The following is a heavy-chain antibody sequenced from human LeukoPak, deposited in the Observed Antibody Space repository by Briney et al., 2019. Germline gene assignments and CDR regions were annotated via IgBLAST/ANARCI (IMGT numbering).Heavy chain of an antibody. V-gene: IGHV1-18*01. Sequence: ASVKVSCKASGYTFTSYGISWVRQAPGQGLEWMGWISAYNGNTNYAQKLQGRVTMTTDTSTGTAYMELRSLRSDDTAVYYCARGARADIVVVPAAPEGGWFDPWGQGTLVTVSS. J-gene: IGHJ5*02. CDR3: ARGARADIVVVPAAPEGGWFDP. CDR2: ISAYNGNT. D-gene: IGHD2-2*01. CDR1: GYTFTSYG.